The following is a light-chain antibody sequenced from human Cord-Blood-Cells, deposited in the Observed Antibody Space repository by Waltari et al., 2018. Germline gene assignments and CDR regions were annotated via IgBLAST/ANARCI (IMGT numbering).Light chain of an antibody. V-gene: IGLV2-14*01. Sequence: QSALTQPASVSASPRQSIPIPCTVTSSSGRGYNYVFCYQQHPGKAPELMFYDVSKRPSGVSNRYSGSRSGNTASLTISGLQAEDEADYYCSSYTSSSTVVFGGGTKLTVL. CDR2: DVS. J-gene: IGLJ2*01. CDR3: SSYTSSSTVV. CDR1: SSSGRGYNY.